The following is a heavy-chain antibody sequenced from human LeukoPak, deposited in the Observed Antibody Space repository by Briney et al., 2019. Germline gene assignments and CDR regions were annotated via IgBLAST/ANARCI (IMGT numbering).Heavy chain of an antibody. V-gene: IGHV3-23*01. CDR2: ISGSGGST. D-gene: IGHD3-10*01. CDR3: ARVDGSGTYSYYGYYGMDV. J-gene: IGHJ6*02. Sequence: PGGSLRLSCAASGFTFSSYAMSWVRQAPGKGLEWVSAISGSGGSTYYADSVKGRFTISRDNAKNSLYLQMNSLRDEDTAAYYCARVDGSGTYSYYGYYGMDVWGQGSTVTVSS. CDR1: GFTFSSYA.